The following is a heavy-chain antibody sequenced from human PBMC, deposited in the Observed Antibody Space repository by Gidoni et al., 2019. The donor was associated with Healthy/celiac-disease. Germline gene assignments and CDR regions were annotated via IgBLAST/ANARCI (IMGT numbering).Heavy chain of an antibody. D-gene: IGHD2-15*01. CDR1: GFTFSSYA. Sequence: EVQLLESGGGLVQPGGSLRLSCAASGFTFSSYAMSWVSQAPGKGLEWVSAISGSGGSTYYADSVKGRFTISRDNSKNTLYLQMNSLRAEDTAVYYCAKSLPGYCSGGSCYFYFDYWGQGTLVTVSS. CDR3: AKSLPGYCSGGSCYFYFDY. J-gene: IGHJ4*02. CDR2: ISGSGGST. V-gene: IGHV3-23*01.